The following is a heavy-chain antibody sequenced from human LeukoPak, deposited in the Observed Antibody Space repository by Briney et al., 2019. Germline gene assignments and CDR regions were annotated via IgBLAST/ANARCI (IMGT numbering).Heavy chain of an antibody. J-gene: IGHJ4*02. CDR1: GYTFTSHH. CDR3: ARPRLGSSASADC. CDR2: INPSGGSA. Sequence: GASVNVSCKASGYTFTSHHMHWVGQSPGQGLEWMERINPSGGSATYTQKFEGGVTMNRDTSTSRVYMEVSSLSSEDTAVYYCARPRLGSSASADCWGQGPLVTVSS. D-gene: IGHD6-19*01. V-gene: IGHV1-46*01.